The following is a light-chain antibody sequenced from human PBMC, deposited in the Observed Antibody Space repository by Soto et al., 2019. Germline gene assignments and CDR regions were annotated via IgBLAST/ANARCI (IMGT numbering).Light chain of an antibody. CDR1: QSLSSN. Sequence: EIVVPLSPATLSVSAGERSTLSCMASQSLSSNLAWYQQKPGQAPRLLIYGASTRATGIPSRFSGSGSGTDFTLTIISLQPEDFATYYCHQSSITSWTFGQGAKVDI. CDR2: GAS. V-gene: IGKV3-15*01. J-gene: IGKJ1*01. CDR3: HQSSITSWT.